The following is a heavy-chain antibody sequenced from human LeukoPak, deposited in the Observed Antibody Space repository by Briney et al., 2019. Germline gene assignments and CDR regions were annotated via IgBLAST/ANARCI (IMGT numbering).Heavy chain of an antibody. Sequence: PSETLSLTCTVSGGSISSYYWSWIRQPPGKGLEWIGDIYYSGSTNYNASLKSRVNISVDKSKNKCSLKLSSVTAADTAVYYCARHNYYSNYGDWFDPWGPGTLVTVSS. D-gene: IGHD4-11*01. J-gene: IGHJ5*02. CDR1: GGSISSYY. CDR3: ARHNYYSNYGDWFDP. CDR2: IYYSGST. V-gene: IGHV4-59*08.